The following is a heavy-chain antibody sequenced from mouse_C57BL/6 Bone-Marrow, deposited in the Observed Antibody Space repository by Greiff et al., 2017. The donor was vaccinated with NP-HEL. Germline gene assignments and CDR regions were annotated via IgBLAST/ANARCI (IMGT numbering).Heavy chain of an antibody. D-gene: IGHD2-2*01. J-gene: IGHJ3*01. Sequence: QVQLQQPGAELVKPGASVKLSCKASGYTFTSYWMHWVKQRPGRGLEWIGGIDPNSGGTKYNEKFKSKATLTVDKPSSTAYMQLSSLTSVDSAVYYGARYEDYGYDPAWFACWGQGTLVTVSA. V-gene: IGHV1-72*01. CDR3: ARYEDYGYDPAWFAC. CDR1: GYTFTSYW. CDR2: IDPNSGGT.